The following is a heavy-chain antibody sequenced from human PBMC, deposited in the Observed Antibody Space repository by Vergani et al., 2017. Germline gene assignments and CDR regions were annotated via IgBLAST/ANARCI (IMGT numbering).Heavy chain of an antibody. Sequence: QVQLQESGPGLVKPSETLSLTCTVSGGSISSYYWSWIRQPPGKGLEWIGYIYYSGSTNYNPSLKSRVTISVDTSKNQFSLKLRSVTAADTAVYYCAREAPTTGHFDYWGQGTLVTVSS. CDR1: GGSISSYY. J-gene: IGHJ4*02. CDR3: AREAPTTGHFDY. D-gene: IGHD1-26*01. CDR2: IYYSGST. V-gene: IGHV4-59*01.